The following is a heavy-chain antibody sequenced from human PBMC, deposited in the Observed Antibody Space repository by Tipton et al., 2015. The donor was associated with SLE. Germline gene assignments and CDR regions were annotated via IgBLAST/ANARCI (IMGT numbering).Heavy chain of an antibody. CDR1: GGSISSYY. CDR2: IYNSGST. D-gene: IGHD6-13*01. J-gene: IGHJ3*02. V-gene: IGHV4-59*01. Sequence: TLSLTCTVSGGSISSYYWSWIRHPPGKGLEWIGYIYNSGSTHYNPSLKSRVTITVDTPKNQFSRKLSSVTPADTAVYYCARGAAAADTGAFDSWGQGTMVTVSS. CDR3: ARGAAAADTGAFDS.